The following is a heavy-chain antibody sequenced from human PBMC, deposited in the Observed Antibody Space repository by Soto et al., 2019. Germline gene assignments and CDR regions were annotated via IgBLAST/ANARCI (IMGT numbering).Heavy chain of an antibody. CDR3: ARSDGYHGNWLDS. V-gene: IGHV1-8*01. J-gene: IGHJ5*01. Sequence: QVQLVQSGAEVKTPGASVKVSCKASGYTFASYDINWVRQAPGQGLEWMGWMNPNSNNTGYAQKLQGRLTMTRDIALSIAHMELSSLRNEDTAVYYCARSDGYHGNWLDSWGQGTRVTVSA. CDR2: MNPNSNNT. CDR1: GYTFASYD. D-gene: IGHD2-21*01.